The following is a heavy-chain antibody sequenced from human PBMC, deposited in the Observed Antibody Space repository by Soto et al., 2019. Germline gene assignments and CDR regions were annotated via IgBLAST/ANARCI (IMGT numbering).Heavy chain of an antibody. CDR3: VNIGNRYCSGGSCFSHLDY. J-gene: IGHJ4*02. V-gene: IGHV3-30*18. CDR1: GFTFSNYG. CDR2: ISYDGSNK. D-gene: IGHD2-15*01. Sequence: GGSLRLSCAASGFTFSNYGMHWVRQAPGKGLERMTVISYDGSNKYYADSVKGRFTISRDNSKNTLYLQMNSLRAEDTAVYYCVNIGNRYCSGGSCFSHLDYWGQGTLVTVSS.